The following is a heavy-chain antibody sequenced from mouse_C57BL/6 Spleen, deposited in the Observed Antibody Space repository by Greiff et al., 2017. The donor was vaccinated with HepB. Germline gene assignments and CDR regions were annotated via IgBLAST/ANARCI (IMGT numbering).Heavy chain of an antibody. CDR2: INPSNDDT. D-gene: IGHD4-1*01. Sequence: QVQLQQPGTELVKPGASVKLSCKASGYTFTSYWMHWVKQRPGQGLEWIGNINPSNDDTNFNEKFYNRATLAVDKSSSTAYMQLSSLTSEDSAVYYCARVRDWGQAWFPYWGQGTLVTVSA. J-gene: IGHJ3*01. CDR1: GYTFTSYW. CDR3: ARVRDWGQAWFPY. V-gene: IGHV1-53*01.